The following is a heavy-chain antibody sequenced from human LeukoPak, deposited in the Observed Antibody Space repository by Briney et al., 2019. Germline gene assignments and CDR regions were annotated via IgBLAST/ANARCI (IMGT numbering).Heavy chain of an antibody. CDR3: ARIPAVAGTNFDY. V-gene: IGHV1-2*06. CDR1: GYTFTCYY. J-gene: IGHJ4*02. D-gene: IGHD6-19*01. Sequence: GASVKVSCKASGYTFTCYYMHWVRQAPGQGLEWMGRINPNSGGTNYAQKFQGRVTMTRDTSISTAYIELSRLRSDDTAVYYCARIPAVAGTNFDYWGQGTLVTVSS. CDR2: INPNSGGT.